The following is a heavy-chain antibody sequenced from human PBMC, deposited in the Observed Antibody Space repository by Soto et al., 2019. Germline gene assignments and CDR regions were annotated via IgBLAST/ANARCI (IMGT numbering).Heavy chain of an antibody. V-gene: IGHV1-46*01. Sequence: QVQLMQSGAEMKKPGASVMVSCKASGYTFTTYYIHWVRQAPGQGLEWMGIINPHTGSASYARRFQGRVALTRDTSTSTVYMEVSSLGFEDTAIYFCARGPNFSLTFHYYGMDVWGPGTAVTVSS. CDR2: INPHTGSA. CDR1: GYTFTTYY. D-gene: IGHD7-27*01. J-gene: IGHJ6*02. CDR3: ARGPNFSLTFHYYGMDV.